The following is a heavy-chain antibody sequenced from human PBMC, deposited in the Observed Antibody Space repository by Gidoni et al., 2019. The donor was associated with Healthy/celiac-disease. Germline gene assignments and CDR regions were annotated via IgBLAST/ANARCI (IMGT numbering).Heavy chain of an antibody. CDR3: ASFIVGATTFDAFDI. CDR2: IYTSGST. Sequence: QVQLQESCPGLVKPSQTLSLTCTVSGGSIISGSYYWSWIRQPAGKGLEWIGRIYTSGSTNYNTSLKSRVTMSVDTSKNQFSLKLSSVTAADTAVYYCASFIVGATTFDAFDIWGQGTMVTVSS. CDR1: GGSIISGSYY. J-gene: IGHJ3*02. V-gene: IGHV4-61*02. D-gene: IGHD1-26*01.